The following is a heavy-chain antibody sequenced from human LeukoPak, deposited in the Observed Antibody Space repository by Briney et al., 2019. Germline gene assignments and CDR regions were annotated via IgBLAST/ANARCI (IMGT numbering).Heavy chain of an antibody. J-gene: IGHJ4*02. V-gene: IGHV3-30*02. CDR1: GFTFSSYG. D-gene: IGHD3-10*01. CDR3: ARLRWFGGLESDDY. Sequence: GGSLRLSCAASGFTFSSYGMHWVRQAPGKGLEWVAFIRYDGSNKYYADSVKGRFTISRDNSKNTLYLQMNSLRAEDTAVYYCARLRWFGGLESDDYWGQGTLVTVSS. CDR2: IRYDGSNK.